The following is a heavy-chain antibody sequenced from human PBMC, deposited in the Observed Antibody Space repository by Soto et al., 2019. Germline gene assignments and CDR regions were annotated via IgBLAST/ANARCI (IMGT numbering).Heavy chain of an antibody. D-gene: IGHD2-15*01. Sequence: QVQLQQWGAGLLKPSETLSLTCAVYGGSFSGYYWSWIRQPPGKGLEWIGEINHSGSTNYNPSLKSRVPISVDTSKNQFSLKLSSVTAADTAVYYCARGRLGYCSGGSCLDLDYWGQGTLVTVSS. V-gene: IGHV4-34*01. J-gene: IGHJ4*02. CDR2: INHSGST. CDR1: GGSFSGYY. CDR3: ARGRLGYCSGGSCLDLDY.